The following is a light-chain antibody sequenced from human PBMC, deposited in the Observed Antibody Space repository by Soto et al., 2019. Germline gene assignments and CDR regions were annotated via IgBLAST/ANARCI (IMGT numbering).Light chain of an antibody. Sequence: ASQMTQSPSSLSASVGDRVTITCRASQDIGNKLGWFQQKPGKAPELLIYAAYNLQSGVPSRFSGSRSGTDFTLTISSLQPEDFVTYYCLQDYNYAWTFGQGTKVEIK. J-gene: IGKJ1*01. CDR2: AAY. CDR1: QDIGNK. CDR3: LQDYNYAWT. V-gene: IGKV1-6*01.